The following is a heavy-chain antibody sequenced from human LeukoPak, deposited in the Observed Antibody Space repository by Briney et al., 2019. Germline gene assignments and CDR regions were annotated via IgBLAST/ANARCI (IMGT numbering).Heavy chain of an antibody. CDR3: ASDVCSGGCCYVRDV. V-gene: IGHV4-4*07. D-gene: IGHD2-15*01. J-gene: IGHJ6*04. CDR2: IYTSGST. CDR1: GGSISSYY. Sequence: PSETLSLTCTVSGGSISSYYWSWIRQPAGKGLEWIGRIYTSGSTNYNPSLKSRVTMSVDTSKNQFSLKLSSVTAAGTAVYDCASDVCSGGCCYVRDVWAKGTTVSVFS.